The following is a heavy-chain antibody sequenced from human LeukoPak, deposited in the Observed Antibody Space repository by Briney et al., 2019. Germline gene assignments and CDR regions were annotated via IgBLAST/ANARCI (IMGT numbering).Heavy chain of an antibody. Sequence: SVKVSCKASGYTFTGYHMHWVRQAPGQGLEWMGGIIPIFGTANYAQKFQGRVTITADESTSTAYMELSSLRSEDTAVYYCARDVLWFGELLPGKYNWFDPWGQGTLVTVSS. CDR2: IIPIFGTA. CDR3: ARDVLWFGELLPGKYNWFDP. CDR1: GYTFTGYH. V-gene: IGHV1-69*13. J-gene: IGHJ5*02. D-gene: IGHD3-10*01.